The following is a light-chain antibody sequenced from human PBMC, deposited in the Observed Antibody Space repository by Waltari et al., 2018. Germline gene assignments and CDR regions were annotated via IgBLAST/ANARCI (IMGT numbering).Light chain of an antibody. J-gene: IGLJ2*01. CDR1: SSNIGAGYD. V-gene: IGLV1-40*01. CDR2: GNN. Sequence: QSVLTQPPSVSGAPGQRVTISCTVNSSNIGAGYDVHWYQQLPGTAPKLLIYGNNNRPSGVPDRFSGSKSGTSASLAITGLQAADEADYYCQSYDSSLSGSVFGGGTKLTIL. CDR3: QSYDSSLSGSV.